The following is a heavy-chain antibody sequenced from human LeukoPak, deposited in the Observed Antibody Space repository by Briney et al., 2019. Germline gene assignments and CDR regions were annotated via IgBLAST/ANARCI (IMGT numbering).Heavy chain of an antibody. Sequence: PPETLSLTCTVSGGSISSYYWSWIRQPPGKGLEWIGYIYYSGSTNYNPSLKSRVTISVDTSKNQFSLKLSSVTAADTAVYYCARERSSGWYDGYFDYWGQGTLVTVSS. CDR1: GGSISSYY. CDR3: ARERSSGWYDGYFDY. CDR2: IYYSGST. V-gene: IGHV4-59*01. D-gene: IGHD6-19*01. J-gene: IGHJ4*02.